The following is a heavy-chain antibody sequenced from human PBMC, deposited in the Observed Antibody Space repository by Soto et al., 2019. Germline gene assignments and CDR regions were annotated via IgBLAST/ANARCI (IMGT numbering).Heavy chain of an antibody. CDR2: ISSSSSYI. CDR1: GFTFSSYS. V-gene: IGHV3-21*01. CDR3: AREGHDYSNWDYYYYMDV. D-gene: IGHD4-4*01. Sequence: GGSLRLSCAASGFTFSSYSMNWVRQAPGKGLEWVSSISSSSSYIYYADSVKGRFTISRDNAKNSLYLQMNSLRAEDTAVYYCAREGHDYSNWDYYYYMDVWGKGTTVTVSS. J-gene: IGHJ6*03.